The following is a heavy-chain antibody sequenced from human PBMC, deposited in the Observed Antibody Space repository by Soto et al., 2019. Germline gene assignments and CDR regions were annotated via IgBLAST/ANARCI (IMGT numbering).Heavy chain of an antibody. CDR1: GFTFGRHW. V-gene: IGHV3-7*05. D-gene: IGHD3-16*01. J-gene: IGHJ6*02. Sequence: EVQLVESGGGLVQPGGSLRLSCVVSGFTFGRHWMSWVRQAPGKGLEWVANIKQDGSEKNTVDSLKGRFTISRDNARNSVYLQMSSLGAEDTAVYYCARVENSFGGMDVWGQGTTVIVS. CDR3: ARVENSFGGMDV. CDR2: IKQDGSEK.